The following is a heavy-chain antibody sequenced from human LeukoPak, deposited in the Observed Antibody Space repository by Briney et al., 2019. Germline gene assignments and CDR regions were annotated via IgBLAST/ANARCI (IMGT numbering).Heavy chain of an antibody. CDR3: TRGHWGLQS. V-gene: IGHV4-59*02. Sequence: PSETLSLTCTVSGASVTDYYWSWIRQSPGKGLEWISYIHYSGSSDYNPSLRSRATTSLDTSKNQFSLNLISVTAADTAVYYCTRGHWGLQSWSQGTLVTVSS. CDR1: GASVTDYY. CDR2: IHYSGSS. D-gene: IGHD7-27*01. J-gene: IGHJ5*02.